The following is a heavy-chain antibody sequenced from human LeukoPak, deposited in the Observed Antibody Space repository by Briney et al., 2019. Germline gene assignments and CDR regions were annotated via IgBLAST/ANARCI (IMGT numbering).Heavy chain of an antibody. Sequence: GGSLRLSCAASGFTVSSNYVTWVRQAPGKGLEWVSIIYSGGSTSYADSVKGRFTISRDNSKNTLYLQMNSLRAEDTAVYYCARDVVGATYFDWGQGTLVTVSS. CDR2: IYSGGST. CDR3: ARDVVGATYFD. J-gene: IGHJ4*02. CDR1: GFTVSSNY. D-gene: IGHD1-26*01. V-gene: IGHV3-53*01.